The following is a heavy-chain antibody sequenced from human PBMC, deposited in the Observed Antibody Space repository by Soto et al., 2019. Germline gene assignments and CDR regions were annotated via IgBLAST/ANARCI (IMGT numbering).Heavy chain of an antibody. CDR1: GFTFSSYS. CDR2: ISYTGGSTI. V-gene: IGHV3-48*01. Sequence: EVQLVESGGGLVQPGGSLRLSCAASGFTFSSYSINWIRQAPGKGLELVSFISYTGGSTIYYADSVKGRFTISRDNAKNSVYLQMNSLRAEDTALYYCVRDVGDWSGGGCYAWFDPWGQGTLVTVSS. D-gene: IGHD2-15*01. J-gene: IGHJ5*02. CDR3: VRDVGDWSGGGCYAWFDP.